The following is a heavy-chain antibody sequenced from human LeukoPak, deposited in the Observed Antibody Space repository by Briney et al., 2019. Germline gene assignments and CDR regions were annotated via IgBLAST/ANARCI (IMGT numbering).Heavy chain of an antibody. CDR2: INHSGST. V-gene: IGHV4-34*01. Sequence: PSETLSLTCAVYGGSFSGYYWSSIRQPPGKGLEWIGEINHSGSTNYNPSLKSRVTISVDTSKNRFSLKLSSVTAADTAVYYCARGPFIVGATLDYWGQGTLVTVSS. CDR3: ARGPFIVGATLDY. CDR1: GGSFSGYY. J-gene: IGHJ4*02. D-gene: IGHD1-26*01.